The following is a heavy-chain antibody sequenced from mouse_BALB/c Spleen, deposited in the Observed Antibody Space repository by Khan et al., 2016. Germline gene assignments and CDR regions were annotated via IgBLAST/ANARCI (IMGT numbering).Heavy chain of an antibody. V-gene: IGHV1-61*01. CDR2: IDPSDSET. D-gene: IGHD1-1*02. CDR1: GYTFTNYW. CDR3: GGLWDWYFDV. J-gene: IGHJ1*01. Sequence: QVQLQQPGAELVRPGASVKLSCKASGYTFTNYWMNWVKQRPGQGLEWIGMIDPSDSETHYNQMFKDKATLTVDKSSSTAYMHLSSLTSEDSAGYYCGGLWDWYFDVWGAGTTVTVSS.